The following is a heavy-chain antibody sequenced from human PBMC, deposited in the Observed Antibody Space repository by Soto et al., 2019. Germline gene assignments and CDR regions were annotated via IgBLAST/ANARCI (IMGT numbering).Heavy chain of an antibody. CDR1: GFTFSDYY. CDR3: ASPTVTPHSGMAV. CDR2: ISSSRSTI. V-gene: IGHV3-11*01. Sequence: VQLAESGGGVVKPGGSLRLSCAASGFTFSDYYMSWIRQAPGKGLEWVSYISSSRSTIYYADSVTGRFTISRDNAKNTVYLQMNSLRAEDTAVYYCASPTVTPHSGMAVWAQGTTVTVSS. D-gene: IGHD4-17*01. J-gene: IGHJ6*02.